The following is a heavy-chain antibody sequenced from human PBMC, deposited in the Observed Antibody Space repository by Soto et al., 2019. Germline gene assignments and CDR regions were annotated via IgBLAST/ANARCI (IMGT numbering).Heavy chain of an antibody. D-gene: IGHD2-15*01. Sequence: SVKVSCKASGGTFSNSAINWLRQAPGHGLEWMGGIVPLFGIPNYAQKFQGRLTITADEATSTAYMQLSSLRSDDTALYFCATDRGEDDNFSCSGVDCYSTGAFDYWGPGTLVTVSS. V-gene: IGHV1-69*13. J-gene: IGHJ4*02. CDR2: IVPLFGIP. CDR3: ATDRGEDDNFSCSGVDCYSTGAFDY. CDR1: GGTFSNSA.